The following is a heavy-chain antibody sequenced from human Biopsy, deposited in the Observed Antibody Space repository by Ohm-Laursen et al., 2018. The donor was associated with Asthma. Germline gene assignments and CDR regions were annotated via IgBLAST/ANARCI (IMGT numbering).Heavy chain of an antibody. CDR2: INSVFGTT. Sequence: SVKVSCKSLGGTFNTYVIGWVRQAPGQGLEWMGGINSVFGTTTYPQKFQDRVAITADDSTSTVHMELSSLRSEDTAVYYCARKAGSCISRTCYSLDFWGQGTLVTVSS. V-gene: IGHV1-69*13. J-gene: IGHJ4*02. D-gene: IGHD2-2*01. CDR3: ARKAGSCISRTCYSLDF. CDR1: GGTFNTYV.